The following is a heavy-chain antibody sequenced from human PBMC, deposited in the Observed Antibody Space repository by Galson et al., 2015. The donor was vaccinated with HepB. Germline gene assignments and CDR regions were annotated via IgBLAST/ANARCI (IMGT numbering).Heavy chain of an antibody. CDR2: MNPNSGNT. D-gene: IGHD2-15*01. V-gene: IGHV1-8*01. J-gene: IGHJ6*02. CDR1: GYTFTSYD. Sequence: SVKVSCKASGYTFTSYDINWVRQATGQGLEWMGWMNPNSGNTGYAQKFQGRVTITADESTSTAYMELSSLRSEDTAVYYCARVDCSGGSCPNYYYYGMDVWGQGTTVTVSS. CDR3: ARVDCSGGSCPNYYYYGMDV.